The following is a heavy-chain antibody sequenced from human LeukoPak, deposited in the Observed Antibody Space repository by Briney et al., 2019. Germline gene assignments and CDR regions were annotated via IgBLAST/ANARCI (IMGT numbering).Heavy chain of an antibody. Sequence: SQTLSLTCAVYGGSISSGGYSWSWIRQPPGKGLEWIGYIYHSGSTYYNPSLKSRVTISVDRSKNQFSLKLSSVTAADTAVYYCARARPRGVMGFDYWGQGTLVTVSS. CDR3: ARARPRGVMGFDY. V-gene: IGHV4-30-2*01. CDR1: GGSISSGGYS. CDR2: IYHSGST. J-gene: IGHJ4*02. D-gene: IGHD3-10*01.